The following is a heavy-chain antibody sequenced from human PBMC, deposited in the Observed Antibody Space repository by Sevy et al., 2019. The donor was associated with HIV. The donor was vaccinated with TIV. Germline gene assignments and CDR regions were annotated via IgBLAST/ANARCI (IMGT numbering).Heavy chain of an antibody. V-gene: IGHV4-4*07. CDR3: ARVETKCSSTSCSYYFDY. CDR1: GGSISSYY. CDR2: IDTSGST. Sequence: SETLSLTCTVSGGSISSYYWSWIRQPAGKGLEWIGRIDTSGSTNYNPSLKSRVTMSVDTSKNQFSLKLSSVTAADTAVYYCARVETKCSSTSCSYYFDYWGQGTLVTVSS. J-gene: IGHJ4*02. D-gene: IGHD2-2*01.